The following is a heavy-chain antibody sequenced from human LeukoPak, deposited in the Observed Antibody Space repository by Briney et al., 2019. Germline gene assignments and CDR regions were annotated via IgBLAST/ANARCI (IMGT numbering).Heavy chain of an antibody. CDR1: GFTFSSYA. CDR2: ISGSGGST. V-gene: IGHV3-23*01. Sequence: GGSLRLSCAASGFTFSSYAMSWVRQAPGKGLEWVSAISGSGGSTYYADSVKGRFTISRDISKNTLYLQMNSLRAEDTAVYYCAKDRGWLLNYFDYWGQGTLVTVSS. D-gene: IGHD3-9*01. J-gene: IGHJ4*02. CDR3: AKDRGWLLNYFDY.